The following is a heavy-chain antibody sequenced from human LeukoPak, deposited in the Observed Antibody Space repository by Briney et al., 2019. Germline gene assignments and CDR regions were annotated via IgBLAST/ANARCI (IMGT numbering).Heavy chain of an antibody. Sequence: ASVKVSCKASGYTFTSYDINWVRQATGQGLEWMGWMNPNSGNTGYAQKFQGRVTMTRNTSISTAYMELSSLSSEDTAVYYCARGRAHAYYDFWSGPHAGPNWFDPWGQGTLVTVSS. D-gene: IGHD3-3*01. CDR1: GYTFTSYD. CDR3: ARGRAHAYYDFWSGPHAGPNWFDP. CDR2: MNPNSGNT. V-gene: IGHV1-8*01. J-gene: IGHJ5*02.